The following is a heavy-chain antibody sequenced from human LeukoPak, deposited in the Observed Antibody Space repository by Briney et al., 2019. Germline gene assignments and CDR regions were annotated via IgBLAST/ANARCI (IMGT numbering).Heavy chain of an antibody. Sequence: GGTLRLSCAASGFSFSTYWMHWVRQAPGKGLVWVSRINSDGSSTTYADSVKGRFTISRDNAKNTLYLQMNSLRAEDTAVYYCAVGVGDHWGQGALVTVFS. V-gene: IGHV3-74*01. CDR3: AVGVGDH. CDR1: GFSFSTYW. CDR2: INSDGSST. J-gene: IGHJ4*02. D-gene: IGHD3-10*01.